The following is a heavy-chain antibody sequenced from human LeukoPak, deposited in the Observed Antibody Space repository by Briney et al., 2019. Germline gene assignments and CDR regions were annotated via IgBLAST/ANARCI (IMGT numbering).Heavy chain of an antibody. Sequence: GGSLRLSCAASGFTFSTYAMPWVRQAPGKGLEWVAVISYDGGNKYYADSVKGRVTLSRDNSKNTLHLQMNSLRPEDTAVYYCTRGSPYYYESGGFWIDYWGQGTLVTVSS. CDR3: TRGSPYYYESGGFWIDY. CDR2: ISYDGGNK. CDR1: GFTFSTYA. V-gene: IGHV3-30-3*01. D-gene: IGHD3-22*01. J-gene: IGHJ4*02.